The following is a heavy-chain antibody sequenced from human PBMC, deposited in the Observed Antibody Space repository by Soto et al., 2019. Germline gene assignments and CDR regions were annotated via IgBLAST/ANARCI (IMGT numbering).Heavy chain of an antibody. J-gene: IGHJ6*02. V-gene: IGHV1-69*12. CDR2: IIPIFGTA. CDR3: ASHTSLRGYCISTSCYGYYYGMDV. Sequence: QVQLVQSGAEVKKPGSSVKVSCKASGGTFSSYAISWVRQAPGQGLEWMGGIIPIFGTADYAQKFQGRVTIAADDSRSTDYMELSSLRAEDTAVYYCASHTSLRGYCISTSCYGYYYGMDVWGQGTTVTVSS. CDR1: GGTFSSYA. D-gene: IGHD2-2*01.